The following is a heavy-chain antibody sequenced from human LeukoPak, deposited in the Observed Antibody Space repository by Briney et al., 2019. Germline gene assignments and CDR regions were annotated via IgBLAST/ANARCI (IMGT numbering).Heavy chain of an antibody. J-gene: IGHJ4*02. V-gene: IGHV3-30*02. D-gene: IGHD1-1*01. CDR2: IRYDGSNK. Sequence: GGSLRLSCAASGFTFSSYGMHWVRQAPGKGLEWVAFIRYDGSNKYYADSVKGRFTISRDNAKNTVYLQVNSLRTEDTAVYYCTRGALNAYYLDSWGQGTLVTVSS. CDR3: TRGALNAYYLDS. CDR1: GFTFSSYG.